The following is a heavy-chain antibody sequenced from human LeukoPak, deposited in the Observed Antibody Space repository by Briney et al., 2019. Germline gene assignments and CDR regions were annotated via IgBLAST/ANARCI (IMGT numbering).Heavy chain of an antibody. V-gene: IGHV3-48*03. CDR1: GFTFSSYE. CDR3: ARGSDYGDPFFDY. Sequence: QPAGPLRLSCAASGFTFSSYEMNWVRQAPGKGLEWVSYISSSGSTIYYADSVKGRFTISRDNAKNSLYLQMNSLRAEDTAVYYCARGSDYGDPFFDYWGQGTLVTVSS. CDR2: ISSSGSTI. J-gene: IGHJ4*02. D-gene: IGHD4-17*01.